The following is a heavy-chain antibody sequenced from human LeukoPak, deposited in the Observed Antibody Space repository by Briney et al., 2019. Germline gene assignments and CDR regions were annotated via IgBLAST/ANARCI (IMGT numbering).Heavy chain of an antibody. V-gene: IGHV3-74*01. D-gene: IGHD6-19*01. CDR1: GFTFSSYW. Sequence: PGGSLRLSCAAAGFTFSSYWMHWVRPAPGKGRVWVSRINSDGSTTSYADSVMGRFTISRDNAKNTLYLQINRLSAEDTAVYYCARVIYSGWEGELSDWGQGTLVTVSS. J-gene: IGHJ4*02. CDR3: ARVIYSGWEGELSD. CDR2: INSDGSTT.